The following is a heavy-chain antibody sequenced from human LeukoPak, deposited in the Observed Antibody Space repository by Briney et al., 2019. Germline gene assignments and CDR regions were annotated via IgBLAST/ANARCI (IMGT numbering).Heavy chain of an antibody. J-gene: IGHJ5*02. CDR1: GYTFPSYF. CDR3: ARGANFFGVVENSWFDP. Sequence: ASVKVSCKASGYTFPSYFMHWVRQAPGQGLEWMGIINPTGGSTTYAQKFQGRVTMTRDTSTSTVYMELSSLRSDDTAVYYCARGANFFGVVENSWFDPWGQGTLVTVSS. CDR2: INPTGGST. D-gene: IGHD3-3*01. V-gene: IGHV1-46*01.